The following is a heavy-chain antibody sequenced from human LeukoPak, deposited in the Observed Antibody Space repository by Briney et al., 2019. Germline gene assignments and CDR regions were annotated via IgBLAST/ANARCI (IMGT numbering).Heavy chain of an antibody. Sequence: ASVKVSCKASGYTFTSYGISWVRQAPGQGLEWMGWISAYNGNTNYAQKLQGRVTMTTDTSTSTAYMELRSLRSDDTAVYYCAREESLRRGVPAAISDYWGQGTLVTVSS. CDR2: ISAYNGNT. V-gene: IGHV1-18*01. CDR3: AREESLRRGVPAAISDY. CDR1: GYTFTSYG. J-gene: IGHJ4*02. D-gene: IGHD2-2*01.